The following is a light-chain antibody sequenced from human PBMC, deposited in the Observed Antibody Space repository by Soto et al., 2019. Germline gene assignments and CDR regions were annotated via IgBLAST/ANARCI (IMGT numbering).Light chain of an antibody. Sequence: EIVMTQSPATLYLSPGERDTLSCRASQSVNSNLAWYQQKPGQAPRLLIYGASTRSTGVPARFSGSVSRTEFPLTISSLQSEDFALYSCQQYNIWPPIFTFGPGTKVDI. CDR3: QQYNIWPPIFT. CDR2: GAS. J-gene: IGKJ3*01. CDR1: QSVNSN. V-gene: IGKV3-15*01.